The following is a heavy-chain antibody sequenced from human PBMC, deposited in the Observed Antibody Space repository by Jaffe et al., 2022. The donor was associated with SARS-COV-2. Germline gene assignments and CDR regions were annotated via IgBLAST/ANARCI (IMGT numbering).Heavy chain of an antibody. CDR1: GFTFSSYA. J-gene: IGHJ4*02. CDR2: ISGSGGST. D-gene: IGHD3-22*01. CDR3: AKRVGYYDSSGYYDDY. Sequence: EVQLLESGGGLVQPGGSLRLSCAASGFTFSSYAMSWVRQAPGKGLEWVSAISGSGGSTYYADSVKGRFTISRDNSKNTLYLQMNSLRAEDTAVYYCAKRVGYYDSSGYYDDYWGQGTLVTVSS. V-gene: IGHV3-23*01.